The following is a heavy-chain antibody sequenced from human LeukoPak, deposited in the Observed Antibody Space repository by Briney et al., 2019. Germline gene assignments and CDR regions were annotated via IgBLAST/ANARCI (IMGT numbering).Heavy chain of an antibody. D-gene: IGHD3-3*01. CDR3: ARRVGVIGATWPFDY. J-gene: IGHJ4*02. Sequence: GASVKVSCKASGYTFTSYGVSWVRQAPGQGLEWMGWINPTNGDTNNAQKVQGRVTMTRDTSISTAYMELSRLKSDDTAVYFCARRVGVIGATWPFDYWGQGTLVTVSS. CDR1: GYTFTSYG. CDR2: INPTNGDT. V-gene: IGHV1-18*01.